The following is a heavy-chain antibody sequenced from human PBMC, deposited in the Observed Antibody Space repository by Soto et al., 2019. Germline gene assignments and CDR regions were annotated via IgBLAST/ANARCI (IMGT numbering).Heavy chain of an antibody. V-gene: IGHV1-2*04. CDR2: INPTSGGT. Sequence: GASVKVSCKASGYTFTGYYMHWVRQAPGQGLEWMGWINPTSGGTNYAQKFQGWVTMTRDTSISTAYMELSRLRSDDTAVYYCARGVRGDSSGWTFDYWGQGTLVTVSS. CDR1: GYTFTGYY. CDR3: ARGVRGDSSGWTFDY. J-gene: IGHJ4*02. D-gene: IGHD6-19*01.